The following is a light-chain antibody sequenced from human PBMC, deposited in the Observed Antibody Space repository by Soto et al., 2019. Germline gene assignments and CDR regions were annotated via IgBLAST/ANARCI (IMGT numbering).Light chain of an antibody. CDR2: WAY. CDR3: QQYYSTPRT. J-gene: IGKJ1*01. V-gene: IGKV4-1*01. Sequence: DIVMTQSPDSLAVSLGERATINCKSSQSVLYSSNNKNYLAWYQQKPGQPPKLLIYWAYTRESGVPDRFSGSGSVTDFTLTISSLQAEDVAGYYCQQYYSTPRTFGQGTKVEIK. CDR1: QSVLYSSNNKNY.